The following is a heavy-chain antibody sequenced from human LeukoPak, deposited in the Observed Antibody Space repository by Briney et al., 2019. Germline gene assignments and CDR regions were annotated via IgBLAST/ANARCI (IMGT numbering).Heavy chain of an antibody. CDR1: DGSINSSNW. CDR3: AKLDFYGSGSPLGF. V-gene: IGHV4-4*02. D-gene: IGHD3-10*01. J-gene: IGHJ1*01. Sequence: SGTLSNTCAVSDGSINSSNWWSWVSQPPGKGLEWIGEVYHTGSTNYNPSLKSRVTISVDKSKNQFSLKLTSVTAADTAVYYCAKLDFYGSGSPLGFWGQGTLVTVSS. CDR2: VYHTGST.